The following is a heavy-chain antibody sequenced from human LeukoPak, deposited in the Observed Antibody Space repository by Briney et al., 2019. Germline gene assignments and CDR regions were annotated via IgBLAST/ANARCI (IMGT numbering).Heavy chain of an antibody. V-gene: IGHV3-74*01. D-gene: IGHD3-10*01. J-gene: IGHJ4*02. CDR3: VRGVADSYGQFDN. Sequence: GSLRLSCAASGFSISTYWIHWVRQAPGKGLVWVSRTNPDGSTTYYADSVKGRITISRDNAKNTLYLQMNSLRAEDTAVYYCVRGVADSYGQFDNWGQGTLVTVSS. CDR2: TNPDGSTT. CDR1: GFSISTYW.